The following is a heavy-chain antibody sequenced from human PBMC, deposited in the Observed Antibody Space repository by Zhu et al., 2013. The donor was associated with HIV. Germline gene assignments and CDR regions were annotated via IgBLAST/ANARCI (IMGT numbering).Heavy chain of an antibody. CDR1: GYTFTGYY. CDR2: INPNSGGT. V-gene: IGHV1-2*02. D-gene: IGHD6-19*01. J-gene: IGHJ4*02. CDR3: ARVDSSGWREDY. Sequence: QVQLVQSGAEVKKPGASVKVSCKASGYTFTGYYMHWVRQAPGQGLEWMGWINPNSGGTNYAQKFQGRVTMTTDTSTSTAYMELRSLRSDDTAVYYCARVDSSGWREDYWGQGTLVTVSS.